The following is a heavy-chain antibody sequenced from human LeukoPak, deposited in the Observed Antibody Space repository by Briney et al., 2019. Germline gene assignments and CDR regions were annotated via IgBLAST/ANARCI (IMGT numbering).Heavy chain of an antibody. Sequence: SETLSLTCTVSGGSISSYYWSWTRQPPGKGLEWIGYIYYSGSTNYNPSLKSRVTISVDTSKNQFSLKLSSVTAADTAVYYCASRSTFPYWGQGTLVTVSS. V-gene: IGHV4-59*12. J-gene: IGHJ4*02. D-gene: IGHD2-21*01. CDR1: GGSISSYY. CDR2: IYYSGST. CDR3: ASRSTFPY.